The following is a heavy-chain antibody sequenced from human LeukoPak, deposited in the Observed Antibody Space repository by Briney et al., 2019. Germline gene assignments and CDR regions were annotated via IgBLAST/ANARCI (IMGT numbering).Heavy chain of an antibody. V-gene: IGHV4-39*01. D-gene: IGHD6-6*01. CDR1: GGSLSSTKDY. J-gene: IGHJ3*02. Sequence: SETLSLTCTLSGGSLSSTKDYWGWVRQPPGRGLEWIGSIYYRGNTHYTPSLKSRVTISVEKSKNQFSAELNSVSGADTGVFYCARLWRSRKTFDSWGERTMASVSS. CDR2: IYYRGNT. CDR3: ARLWRSRKTFDS.